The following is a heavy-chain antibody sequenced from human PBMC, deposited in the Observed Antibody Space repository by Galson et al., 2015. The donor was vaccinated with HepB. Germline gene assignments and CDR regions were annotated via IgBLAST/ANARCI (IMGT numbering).Heavy chain of an antibody. Sequence: CAISGDSVSNNNAAWYWIRQSPSRGLEWLGRTYYRARWYSDYTASLRSRISINADTSKNQFSLQLNSVTPGDTAVYYCARVPGTINYYGMDVWGQGTTVTVSS. CDR1: GDSVSNNNAA. D-gene: IGHD2-2*01. V-gene: IGHV6-1*01. J-gene: IGHJ6*02. CDR2: TYYRARWYS. CDR3: ARVPGTINYYGMDV.